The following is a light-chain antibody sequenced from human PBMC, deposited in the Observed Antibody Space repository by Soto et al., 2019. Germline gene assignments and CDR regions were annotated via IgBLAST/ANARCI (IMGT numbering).Light chain of an antibody. Sequence: MAQSRTTLSVSPGERATLSCRASQSVDSHLAWYRQKPGQAPRLLIYGASTRAPGIPARFSGSGSGTEFTLTISSLQSVDFAVSYCQKYSNWPQITFGKGTRLAI. CDR2: GAS. V-gene: IGKV3-15*01. J-gene: IGKJ5*01. CDR1: QSVDSH. CDR3: QKYSNWPQIT.